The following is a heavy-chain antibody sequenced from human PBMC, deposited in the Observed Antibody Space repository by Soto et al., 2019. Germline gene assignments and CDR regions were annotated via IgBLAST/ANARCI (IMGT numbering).Heavy chain of an antibody. D-gene: IGHD4-4*01. CDR1: GYTFKSYG. CDR2: ISAYNGNT. J-gene: IGHJ6*02. Sequence: QVQLVQSGAEVKKPGASVKVSCKASGYTFKSYGISWVRQAPGQGLEWMGWISAYNGNTNYAEKFQGRVTMTTDTSASTAYMELRSLRSDDTAVYYCAREYDYRNPKYYYGMDVWGQGTTVTVSS. V-gene: IGHV1-18*01. CDR3: AREYDYRNPKYYYGMDV.